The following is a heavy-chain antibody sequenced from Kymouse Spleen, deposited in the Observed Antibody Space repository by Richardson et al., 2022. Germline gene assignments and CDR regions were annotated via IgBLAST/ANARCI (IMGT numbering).Heavy chain of an antibody. J-gene: IGHJ6*02. V-gene: IGHV3-30*18. D-gene: IGHD6-13*01. CDR3: AKDRRYSSSSYGMDV. Sequence: QVQLVESGGGVVQPGRSLRLSCAASGFTFSSYGMHWVRQAPGKGLEWVAVISYDGSNKYYADSVKGRFTISRDNSKNTLYLQMNSLRAEDTAVYYCAKDRRYSSSSYGMDVWGQGTTVTVSS. CDR1: GFTFSSYG. CDR2: ISYDGSNK.